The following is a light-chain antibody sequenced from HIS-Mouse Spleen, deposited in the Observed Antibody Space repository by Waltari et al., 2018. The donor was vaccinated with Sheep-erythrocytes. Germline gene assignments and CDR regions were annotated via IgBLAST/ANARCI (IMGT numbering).Light chain of an antibody. Sequence: SYELTQPHSVSVSQGQTARITCSGDAFPKKYAYWYQQKSGQAPVLVIYEDSKRPSGIPDSFSGSTSGTMATLTISGAQVEDEADYYCYSTDSSGNHCVFGGGTKLTVL. J-gene: IGLJ3*02. CDR3: YSTDSSGNHCV. V-gene: IGLV3-10*01. CDR1: AFPKKY. CDR2: EDS.